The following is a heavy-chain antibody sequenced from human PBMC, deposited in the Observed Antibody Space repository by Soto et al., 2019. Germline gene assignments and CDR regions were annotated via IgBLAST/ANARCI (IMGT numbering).Heavy chain of an antibody. V-gene: IGHV5-51*01. CDR2: IYPGDSDT. J-gene: IGHJ6*03. CDR1: GYNFGSKW. Sequence: GESLKISCKGSGYNFGSKWIGWVRQMPGKGLEWMGIIYPGDSDTRYSPSFQGQVTISADKPINTAYLQWSSLKASDTAMYYCARLAGTITNSYYYYFDVWDKGNTVTVSS. CDR3: ARLAGTITNSYYYYFDV. D-gene: IGHD1-7*01.